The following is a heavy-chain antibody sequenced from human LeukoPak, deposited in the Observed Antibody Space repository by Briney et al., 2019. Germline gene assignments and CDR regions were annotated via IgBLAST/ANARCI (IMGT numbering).Heavy chain of an antibody. D-gene: IGHD2-15*01. V-gene: IGHV1-46*01. CDR1: GYSFTTYY. J-gene: IGHJ4*02. CDR3: ARDGYCSGGSCYSSYFDY. Sequence: ASVKVSCKASGYSFTTYYMHWVRQAPGQGLEWMGIINPSGGSTTYAQKFQGRVTMTRDTSTSTAYMELRSLRSDDTAVYYCARDGYCSGGSCYSSYFDYWGQGTLVTVSS. CDR2: INPSGGST.